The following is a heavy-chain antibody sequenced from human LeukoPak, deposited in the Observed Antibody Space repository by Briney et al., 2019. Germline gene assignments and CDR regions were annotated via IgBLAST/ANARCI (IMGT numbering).Heavy chain of an antibody. CDR2: IWFDGRNK. CDR1: GFTFSSYG. V-gene: IGHV3-30*02. CDR3: VAAYYLDY. J-gene: IGHJ4*02. Sequence: GGSPRLSCAASGFTFSSYGMHWVRQAPGKGLEWVAFIWFDGRNKYYEDSVKGRFTISRDNSKNTLYLQMNSLSADDTAVYYCVAAYYLDYWGQGTLVTVSS. D-gene: IGHD6-13*01.